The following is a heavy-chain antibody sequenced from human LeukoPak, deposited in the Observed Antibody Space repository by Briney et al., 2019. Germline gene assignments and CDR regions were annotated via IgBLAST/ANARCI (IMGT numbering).Heavy chain of an antibody. D-gene: IGHD6-19*01. CDR3: ARGLPVAGFTDY. CDR2: IYYSGST. CDR1: GGSINSYY. J-gene: IGHJ4*02. Sequence: SETLSLTCTVSGGSINSYYWSWIRQPPGKGLEWIGYIYYSGSTNYNPSLKSRVTISVDTSKNQFSLKLSSVIAADTAVYYCARGLPVAGFTDYWGQGTLVTVSS. V-gene: IGHV4-59*01.